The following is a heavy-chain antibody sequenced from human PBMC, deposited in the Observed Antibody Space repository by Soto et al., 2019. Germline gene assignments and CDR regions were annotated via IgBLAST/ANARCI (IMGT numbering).Heavy chain of an antibody. D-gene: IGHD3-10*01. CDR3: ARGPRSRSPNYYGSGSYGYYYGMDV. CDR2: INHSGST. J-gene: IGHJ6*02. V-gene: IGHV4-34*01. Sequence: TSETLSLTCAVYGGSFSGYYWSWIRQPPGKGLEWIGEINHSGSTNYNPSLKSRVTISVDTSKNQFSLKLSSVTAADTAVYYCARGPRSRSPNYYGSGSYGYYYGMDVWGQGTTVT. CDR1: GGSFSGYY.